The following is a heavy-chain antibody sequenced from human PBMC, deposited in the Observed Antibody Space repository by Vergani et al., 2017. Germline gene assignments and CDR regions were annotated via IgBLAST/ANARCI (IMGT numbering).Heavy chain of an antibody. CDR3: AKPYRYFDWLSPFDY. J-gene: IGHJ4*02. D-gene: IGHD3-9*01. Sequence: QVQLVESGGGVFQPGGSLRLSCAASGFTFSSYGMHWVRQAPGKGLEWVAFIRYDGSNKYYADSVKGRFTISRDNSKNTLYLQMNSLRAEDTAVYYCAKPYRYFDWLSPFDYWGQGTLVTVSS. V-gene: IGHV3-30*02. CDR2: IRYDGSNK. CDR1: GFTFSSYG.